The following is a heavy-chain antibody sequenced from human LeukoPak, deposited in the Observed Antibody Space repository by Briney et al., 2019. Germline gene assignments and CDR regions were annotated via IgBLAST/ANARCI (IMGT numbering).Heavy chain of an antibody. Sequence: GASVKVSCKASGGTFSSYAISWVRQAPGQGLEWMGGIIPIFGTANYAQKFQGRVTITADESTSTAYMELSSLRSEDTAVYYCARDRPDTITGTNHAYYYYGMDVWGQGTTVTVSS. CDR3: ARDRPDTITGTNHAYYYYGMDV. CDR2: IIPIFGTA. CDR1: GGTFSSYA. D-gene: IGHD1-7*01. J-gene: IGHJ6*02. V-gene: IGHV1-69*13.